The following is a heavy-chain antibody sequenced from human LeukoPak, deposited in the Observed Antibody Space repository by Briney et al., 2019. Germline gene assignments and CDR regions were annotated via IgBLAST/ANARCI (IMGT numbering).Heavy chain of an antibody. CDR1: GLSVSSNF. V-gene: IGHV3-53*01. Sequence: GGSLRLSCAPSGLSVSSNFMSWVRQVPGKGLEWVATLYSYGITYYADSVKGRFTISRDNSKNTLYLQMNSLRAEDTALYYCARELGEALHYFDYWGRGSLVTVSS. J-gene: IGHJ4*02. CDR2: LYSYGIT. CDR3: ARELGEALHYFDY. D-gene: IGHD2-21*01.